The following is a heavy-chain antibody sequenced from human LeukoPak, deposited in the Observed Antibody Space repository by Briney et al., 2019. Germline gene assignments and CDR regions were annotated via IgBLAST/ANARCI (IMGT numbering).Heavy chain of an antibody. V-gene: IGHV4-39*07. CDR3: ARDPGLVIAVAGREDFDY. J-gene: IGHJ4*02. CDR2: IYYSGST. D-gene: IGHD6-19*01. Sequence: PSETLSLTCTVSGGSISSSSYYWGWIRQPPGKGLEWIGSIYYSGSTYYNPSLKSRVTISVDTSKNQFSLKLSSVTAADTAVYYCARDPGLVIAVAGREDFDYWGQGTLVTVSS. CDR1: GGSISSSSYY.